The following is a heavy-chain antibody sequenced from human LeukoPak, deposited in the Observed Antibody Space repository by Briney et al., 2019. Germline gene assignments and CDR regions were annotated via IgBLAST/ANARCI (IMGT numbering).Heavy chain of an antibody. CDR2: FDPEDGET. V-gene: IGHV1-24*01. Sequence: GASVKVSCKVSGYALTELSMHWMRQAPGKGLEWMGGFDPEDGETIYAQKFQGRVTMTEDTSTDTAYMELSSLRSEDTAVYYCATDLVSYCYDSSGSYWGQRTLVTVSS. J-gene: IGHJ4*02. CDR1: GYALTELS. D-gene: IGHD3-22*01. CDR3: ATDLVSYCYDSSGSY.